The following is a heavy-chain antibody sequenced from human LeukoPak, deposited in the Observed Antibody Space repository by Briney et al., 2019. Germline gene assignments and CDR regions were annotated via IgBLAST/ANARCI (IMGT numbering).Heavy chain of an antibody. CDR2: FDPEDGET. CDR1: GYTLTELS. Sequence: ASVKVSCKVSGYTLTELSMHWVRQAPGKGLEWMGGFDPEDGETIYAQTFQGRVTTTEDTSTDTAYMELSSLRSEDTAVYYCATGQWELLGNWGQGTLVTVSS. J-gene: IGHJ4*02. CDR3: ATGQWELLGN. V-gene: IGHV1-24*01. D-gene: IGHD1-26*01.